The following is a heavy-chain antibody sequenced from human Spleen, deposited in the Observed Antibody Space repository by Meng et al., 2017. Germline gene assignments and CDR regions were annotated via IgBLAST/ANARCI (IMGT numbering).Heavy chain of an antibody. Sequence: GESLKISCAASGFTFTTYDMHWVRQAPGKGLEWVAVMWSDGTKKYYADSVKGRFTISRDNSKNTLYLQMDSLRAEDTAMYHCARDVDGRGSLSIDQWGQGTLVTVSS. V-gene: IGHV3-33*01. D-gene: IGHD3-10*01. CDR2: MWSDGTKK. CDR3: ARDVDGRGSLSIDQ. CDR1: GFTFTTYD. J-gene: IGHJ4*02.